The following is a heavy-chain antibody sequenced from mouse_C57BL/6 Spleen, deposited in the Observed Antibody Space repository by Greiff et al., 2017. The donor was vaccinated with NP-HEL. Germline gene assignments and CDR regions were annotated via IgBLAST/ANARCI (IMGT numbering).Heavy chain of an antibody. Sequence: EVQLQQSGPGLVKPSQSLSLTCSVTGYSITSGYYWNWIRQFPGNKLEWMGYISYDGSNNYNPSLKNRISITRDTSKNQFFLKLNSVTTEDTATYYCASSLYYDYDEYYFDYWGQGTTLTVSS. D-gene: IGHD2-4*01. CDR2: ISYDGSN. CDR3: ASSLYYDYDEYYFDY. V-gene: IGHV3-6*01. CDR1: GYSITSGYY. J-gene: IGHJ2*01.